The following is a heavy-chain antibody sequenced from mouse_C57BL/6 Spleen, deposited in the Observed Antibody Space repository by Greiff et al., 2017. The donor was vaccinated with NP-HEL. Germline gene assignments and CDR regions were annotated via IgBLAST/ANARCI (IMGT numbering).Heavy chain of an antibody. Sequence: QVQLKESGAELVRPGTSVKVSCKASGYAFTNYLIEWVKQRPGQGLEWIGVINPGSGGTNYNEKVKGKATLTADKSSSTAYMQLSSLTSEDSAVYFCARANYGSPVDDWGQGTTLTVSS. CDR1: GYAFTNYL. CDR2: INPGSGGT. CDR3: ARANYGSPVDD. D-gene: IGHD1-1*01. V-gene: IGHV1-54*01. J-gene: IGHJ2*01.